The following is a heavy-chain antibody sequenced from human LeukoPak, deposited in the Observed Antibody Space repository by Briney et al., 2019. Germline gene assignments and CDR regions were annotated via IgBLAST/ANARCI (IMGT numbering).Heavy chain of an antibody. CDR1: GGSISSYY. Sequence: SETLSLTCTVSGGSISSYYWNWIRQPPGKGLEWIGFIYYSGSTKYNPSLKSRVTISVDTSKNQFSLKVSSVTAADTAVYYCARRGGYKQSGAFDIWGQGTMVTVSS. J-gene: IGHJ3*02. V-gene: IGHV4-59*01. CDR2: IYYSGST. D-gene: IGHD5-24*01. CDR3: ARRGGYKQSGAFDI.